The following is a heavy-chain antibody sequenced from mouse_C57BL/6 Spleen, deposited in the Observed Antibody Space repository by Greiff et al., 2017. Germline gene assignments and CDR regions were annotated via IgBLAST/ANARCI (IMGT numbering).Heavy chain of an antibody. CDR3: ARQWGSSSWFAY. V-gene: IGHV5-6*01. J-gene: IGHJ3*01. Sequence: EVQGVESGGDLVKPGGSLKLSCAASGFTFSSYGMSWVRQTPDKRLEWVATISSGGSYTYYPDSVKGRFTISRDNAKNTLYLQMSSLKSEDTAMYYCARQWGSSSWFAYWGQGTLVTVSA. CDR1: GFTFSSYG. D-gene: IGHD1-1*01. CDR2: ISSGGSYT.